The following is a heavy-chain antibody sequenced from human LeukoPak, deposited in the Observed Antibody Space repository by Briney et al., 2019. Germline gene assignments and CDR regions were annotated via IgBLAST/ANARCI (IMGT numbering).Heavy chain of an antibody. Sequence: GGSLRLSCAASGFTFSSYAMHWVRQAPGKGLEWVAVISYDGSNKYYADSVKGRFTISRDNSKNTLYLQMNSLRAEDTAVYYCARVYPRWEGYYKPLYYYYYMDVWGKGTTVTVSS. CDR1: GFTFSSYA. J-gene: IGHJ6*03. D-gene: IGHD3-9*01. V-gene: IGHV3-30*04. CDR2: ISYDGSNK. CDR3: ARVYPRWEGYYKPLYYYYYMDV.